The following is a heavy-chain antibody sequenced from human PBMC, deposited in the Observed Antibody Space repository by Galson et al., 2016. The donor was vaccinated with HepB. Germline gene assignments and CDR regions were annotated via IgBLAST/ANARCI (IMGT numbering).Heavy chain of an antibody. D-gene: IGHD2-21*02. Sequence: KASGYTFTSDGINWVRQAPGQGLEWMGWISGNNVYTNFAQKVQGRITMTTDTSTSTAYMELRSLRSDDTAVYYGAILVASCGGDCNFAYWGQGTLVTVSS. V-gene: IGHV1-18*01. CDR2: ISGNNVYT. CDR1: GYTFTSDG. J-gene: IGHJ4*03. CDR3: AILVASCGGDCNFAY.